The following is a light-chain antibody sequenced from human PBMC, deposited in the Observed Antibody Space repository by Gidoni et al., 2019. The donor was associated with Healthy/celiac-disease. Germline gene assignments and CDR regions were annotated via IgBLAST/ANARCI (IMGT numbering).Light chain of an antibody. V-gene: IGKV1-39*01. Sequence: DIQMTQSPSSLSASVGDRVTITCRASQSISSYLNWYQQKPGKAPKRLIYAASSFQSGVPSRFSGSGSGTDFTLTISSLQPEDFATYYCQQSYSTLYTFXQXTKLEIK. J-gene: IGKJ2*01. CDR3: QQSYSTLYT. CDR1: QSISSY. CDR2: AAS.